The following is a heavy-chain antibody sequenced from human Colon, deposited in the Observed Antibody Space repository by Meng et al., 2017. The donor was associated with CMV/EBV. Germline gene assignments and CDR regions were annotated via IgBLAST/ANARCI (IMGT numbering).Heavy chain of an antibody. V-gene: IGHV3-38-3*01. Sequence: GESLKISCAASGFTFDDYAMHWVRQAPGKGLEWVSSISGGSTYYADSRKGRFTISRDNSKNTLYLQMNSLRPEDTAVYYCTSLDSGYVGLDVWGQGTLVTVSS. CDR3: TSLDSGYVGLDV. CDR2: ISGGST. CDR1: GFTFDDYA. J-gene: IGHJ6*02. D-gene: IGHD5-12*01.